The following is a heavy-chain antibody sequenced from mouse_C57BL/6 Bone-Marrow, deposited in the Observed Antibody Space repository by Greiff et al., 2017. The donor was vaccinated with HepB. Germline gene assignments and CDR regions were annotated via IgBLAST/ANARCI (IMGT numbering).Heavy chain of an antibody. Sequence: QVQLQQPGAELVKPGASVKMSCKASGYTFTSYWITWVKQRPGQGLEWIGDIYPGSGSTNYNEKFKSKATLTVDTSSSTAYMKLSSLTSEDSAVYYGARMGGNYPYYAMDYWGQGASVTVAS. J-gene: IGHJ4*01. CDR3: ARMGGNYPYYAMDY. CDR2: IYPGSGST. CDR1: GYTFTSYW. D-gene: IGHD2-1*01. V-gene: IGHV1-55*01.